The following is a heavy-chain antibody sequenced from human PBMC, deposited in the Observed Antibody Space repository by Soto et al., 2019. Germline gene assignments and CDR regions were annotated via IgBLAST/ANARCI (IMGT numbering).Heavy chain of an antibody. CDR1: GFTVSSNY. D-gene: IGHD6-6*01. J-gene: IGHJ4*02. V-gene: IGHV3-66*04. CDR3: ASQNRGNIAARPDYDY. Sequence: GESLKISCAASGFTVSSNYMSWVRQAPGKGLEWVSVIYSGGSTYYADSVKGRFTISRDNSKNTLYLQMNSLRAEDTAVYYCASQNRGNIAARPDYDYWGQGTLVTVSS. CDR2: IYSGGST.